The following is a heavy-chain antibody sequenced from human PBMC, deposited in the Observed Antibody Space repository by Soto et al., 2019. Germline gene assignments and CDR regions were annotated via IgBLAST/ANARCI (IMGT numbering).Heavy chain of an antibody. CDR2: ISSSSSTI. J-gene: IGHJ4*02. CDR3: ASGSSSGRDY. V-gene: IGHV3-48*01. CDR1: GFTFSSYS. Sequence: GGSLRLSCAASGFTFSSYSMNWVRQAPGKGLEWVSYISSSSSTIYYADSVKGRFTISRDNAKNSLYLQMNSLRAEDTAVYYCASGSSSGRDYWGQGTLVTVSS. D-gene: IGHD6-6*01.